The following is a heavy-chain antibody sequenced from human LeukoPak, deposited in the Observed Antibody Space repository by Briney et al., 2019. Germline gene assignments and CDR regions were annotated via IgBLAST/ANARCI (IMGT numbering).Heavy chain of an antibody. V-gene: IGHV4-38-2*02. Sequence: SETLSLTCTVPGYSIRSGFYWGWIRQPPGKGLEWIGNIYHSGITYYTPSLKSRVTISVDTSKNQFYLKLSSVTAADTAVYYCARAVGSFDWLPLFDYWGQGTLVTVSS. CDR3: ARAVGSFDWLPLFDY. CDR1: GYSIRSGFY. CDR2: IYHSGIT. J-gene: IGHJ4*02. D-gene: IGHD3-9*01.